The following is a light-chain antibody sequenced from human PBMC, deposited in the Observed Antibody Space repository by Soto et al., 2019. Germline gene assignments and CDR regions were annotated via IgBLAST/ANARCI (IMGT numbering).Light chain of an antibody. V-gene: IGKV3D-20*02. CDR3: QQRSNWPT. CDR2: DAS. CDR1: QSVSSSY. Sequence: EIVLTQAPGTLSLSPGEIATLSCRASQSVSSSYLAWYQQKPGQAPRLLIYDASNRATGIPARFSGSGSGTDFTLTISSLEPEDFAVYYCQQRSNWPTFGQGTKVDIK. J-gene: IGKJ1*01.